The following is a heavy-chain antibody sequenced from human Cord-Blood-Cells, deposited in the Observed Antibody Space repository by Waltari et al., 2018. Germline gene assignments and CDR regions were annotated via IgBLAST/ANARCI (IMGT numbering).Heavy chain of an antibody. CDR3: ARGVGIAAAGKVDY. J-gene: IGHJ4*02. Sequence: QVQLQESGPGLVKPSETLSLTCTVSGYSISSGYYWGWIRQPPGKGLEWIGSIYHSGSTYYNPSRKSRVNISVDTSKNQFSLKLSSVTAADTAVYYCARGVGIAAAGKVDYWGQGTLVTVSS. CDR2: IYHSGST. V-gene: IGHV4-38-2*02. D-gene: IGHD6-13*01. CDR1: GYSISSGYY.